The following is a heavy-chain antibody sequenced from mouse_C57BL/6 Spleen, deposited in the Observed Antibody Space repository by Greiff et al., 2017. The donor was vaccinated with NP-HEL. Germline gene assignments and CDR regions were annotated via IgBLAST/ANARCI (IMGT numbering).Heavy chain of an antibody. CDR1: GYTFTSYG. Sequence: VQLQQSGAELARPGASVKLSCKASGYTFTSYGISWVKQRTGQGLEWIGEIYPRSGNTYYNEKFKGKATLTADKSSSTAYMELRSLTSEDSAVDFCARRGLRPGDPHFDYWGQGTTLTVSS. CDR2: IYPRSGNT. D-gene: IGHD2-4*01. CDR3: ARRGLRPGDPHFDY. J-gene: IGHJ2*01. V-gene: IGHV1-81*01.